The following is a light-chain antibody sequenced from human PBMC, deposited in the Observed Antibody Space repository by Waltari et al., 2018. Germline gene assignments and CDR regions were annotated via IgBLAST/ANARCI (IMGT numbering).Light chain of an antibody. J-gene: IGLJ1*01. CDR3: WSYAGRNTYV. CDR2: DVI. V-gene: IGLV2-11*01. CDR1: SSYVGAYNY. Sequence: QSALTQPRSVSGSPGQSVAISCTGTSSYVGAYNYVFWYQQHSGEAPKLIIYDVIKRPSGVPDRFSGSKSDNMASLTISGLQAEDEADYYCWSYAGRNTYVFGAGTKVTVL.